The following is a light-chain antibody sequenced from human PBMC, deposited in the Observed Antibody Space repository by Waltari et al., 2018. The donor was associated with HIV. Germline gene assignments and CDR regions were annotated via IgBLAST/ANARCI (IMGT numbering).Light chain of an antibody. CDR2: DVG. J-gene: IGLJ1*01. CDR1: SSDIGTYNL. V-gene: IGLV2-14*03. CDR3: SSFTGSDPLYV. Sequence: QSALTQPASVSGSPGQSITISCTGSSSDIGTYNLVSWYQQYPGTAPKLLIYDVGVRPSGISSRFSGAKSGYTASLTISGLQAEDEAEYFCSSFTGSDPLYVFGQGTKVIV.